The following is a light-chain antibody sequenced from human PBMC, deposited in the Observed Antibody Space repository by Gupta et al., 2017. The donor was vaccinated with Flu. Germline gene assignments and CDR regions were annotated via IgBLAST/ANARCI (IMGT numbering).Light chain of an antibody. CDR2: DVT. J-gene: IGLJ2*01. Sequence: TSSDVGVYRSVSWYQQHPGKAPKLIIYDVTQRPSGVPDRFSGSKSDNTASLTISVLQAEDEADYYCCSYAGDNTAAVGGGTKLTVL. V-gene: IGLV2-11*03. CDR1: SSDVGVYRS. CDR3: CSYAGDNTAA.